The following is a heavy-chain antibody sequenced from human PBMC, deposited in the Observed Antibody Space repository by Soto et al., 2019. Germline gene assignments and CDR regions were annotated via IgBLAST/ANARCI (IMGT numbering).Heavy chain of an antibody. J-gene: IGHJ6*02. CDR1: GYTFTGYY. Sequence: ASVKVSCKASGYTFTGYYMHWVRQAPGQGLEWMGWINPNRGGTNYAQKFQGWVTMTRDTSISTAYMELSRLRSDDTAVYYCARGRGPALSDYYGMDVWGQGTTVTVSS. V-gene: IGHV1-2*04. CDR3: ARGRGPALSDYYGMDV. CDR2: INPNRGGT. D-gene: IGHD3-10*01.